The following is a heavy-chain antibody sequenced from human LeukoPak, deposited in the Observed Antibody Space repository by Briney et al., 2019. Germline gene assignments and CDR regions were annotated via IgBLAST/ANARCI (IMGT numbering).Heavy chain of an antibody. CDR3: ARPSPYTIMDY. D-gene: IGHD5-24*01. V-gene: IGHV3-33*01. Sequence: GGSLRLSCATSGFTFRNYGMHWVRQAPGKGLEWVAIIWYDGTKTYYADSVKGRFTIPRDSSKNTLYLQMNSLSAEDTAMYYCARPSPYTIMDYWGQGTLVTVSS. CDR2: IWYDGTKT. CDR1: GFTFRNYG. J-gene: IGHJ4*02.